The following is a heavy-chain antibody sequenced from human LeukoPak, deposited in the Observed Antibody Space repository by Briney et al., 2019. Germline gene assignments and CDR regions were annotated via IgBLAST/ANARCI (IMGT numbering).Heavy chain of an antibody. CDR1: GYSFTSYW. CDR3: ARSAIPYCGGDCYSDYYYYMDV. J-gene: IGHJ6*03. CDR2: IYPGDSDT. V-gene: IGHV5-51*01. Sequence: GAPLKISCKGSGYSFTSYWIGWVRQMPGKGLEWMGIIYPGDSDTRYSPSFQGQVTISADKSISTAYLQWSSLKASDTAMYYCARSAIPYCGGDCYSDYYYYMDVWGKGTTVTVSS. D-gene: IGHD2-21*01.